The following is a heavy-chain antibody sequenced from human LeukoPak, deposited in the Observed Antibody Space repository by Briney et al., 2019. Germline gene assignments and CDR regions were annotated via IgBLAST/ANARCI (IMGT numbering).Heavy chain of an antibody. Sequence: PGGSLRLSCAASGFTFDDYAMHWVRQAPGKGREWVSSINWNSDSMAYADSVKGRFTISRDNAKNSLYLQMNSLRAEDMALYFCAKGYGSGTYYNPFDFWGQGTLVTVSS. J-gene: IGHJ4*02. CDR1: GFTFDDYA. CDR2: INWNSDSM. V-gene: IGHV3-9*03. D-gene: IGHD3-10*01. CDR3: AKGYGSGTYYNPFDF.